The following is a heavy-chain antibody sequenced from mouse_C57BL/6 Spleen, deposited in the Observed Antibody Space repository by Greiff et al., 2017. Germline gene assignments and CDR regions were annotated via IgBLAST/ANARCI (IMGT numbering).Heavy chain of an antibody. V-gene: IGHV1-59*01. Sequence: QVQLQQPGAELVRPGTSVKLSCKASGYTFTSYWMHWVKQRPGQGLEWIGVIDPSDSYTNYNQKFKGKATLTVDTSSSTAYMQLSSLTSEDSAVYYCASWVDYWGQGTTLTVSS. CDR1: GYTFTSYW. D-gene: IGHD4-1*01. J-gene: IGHJ2*01. CDR3: ASWVDY. CDR2: IDPSDSYT.